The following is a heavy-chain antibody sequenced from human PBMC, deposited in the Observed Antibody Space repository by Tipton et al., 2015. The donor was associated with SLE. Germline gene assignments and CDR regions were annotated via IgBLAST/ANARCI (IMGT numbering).Heavy chain of an antibody. J-gene: IGHJ5*02. Sequence: TLSLTCTVSGGSISSGDYYWSWIRQPPGKGLEWIGYIYHSGSTYYNPSLKSRVTISVDTSKNQFSLKLSSVTAADTAVYYCARATTGNWFDPWGQGTLVTVSS. V-gene: IGHV4-30-4*01. CDR2: IYHSGST. CDR3: ARATTGNWFDP. CDR1: GGSISSGDYY. D-gene: IGHD1-1*01.